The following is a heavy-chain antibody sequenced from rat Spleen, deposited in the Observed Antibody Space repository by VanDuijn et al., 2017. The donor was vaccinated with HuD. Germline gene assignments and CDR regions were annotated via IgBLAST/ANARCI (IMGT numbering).Heavy chain of an antibody. J-gene: IGHJ2*01. V-gene: IGHV3-3*01. D-gene: IGHD1-11*01. CDR2: INSAGST. CDR1: GYSFTSSYR. Sequence: EVQLQESGPGLVKPSQSLSLTCSVTGYSFTSSYRWNWIRKFPGNELEWMGYINSAGSTIYNPSLQSRISITRDTSRNHFFLQVNSVTTEDTALYYCVRNYGGSPFDYWGQGVMVTVSS. CDR3: VRNYGGSPFDY.